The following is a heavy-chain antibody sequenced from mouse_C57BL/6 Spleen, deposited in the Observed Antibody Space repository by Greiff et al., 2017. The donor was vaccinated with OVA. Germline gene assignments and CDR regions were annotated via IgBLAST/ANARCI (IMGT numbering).Heavy chain of an antibody. CDR2: INPSTGGT. Sequence: VQLKESGPELVKPGASVKISCKASGYSFTGYYMNWVKQSPEKSLEWIGEINPSTGGTTYNQKFKAKATLTVDKSSSTAYMQLKSLTSEDSAVYYCARNGYHWYFDVWGTGTTVTVSS. CDR1: GYSFTGYY. J-gene: IGHJ1*03. CDR3: ARNGYHWYFDV. V-gene: IGHV1-42*01. D-gene: IGHD2-2*01.